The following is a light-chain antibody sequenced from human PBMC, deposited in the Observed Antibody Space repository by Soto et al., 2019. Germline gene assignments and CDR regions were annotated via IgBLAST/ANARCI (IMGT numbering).Light chain of an antibody. CDR1: QRISTY. V-gene: IGKV1-39*01. CDR3: QQSYSTPST. CDR2: GAS. J-gene: IGKJ3*01. Sequence: DIQMTQSPSSLSASVGDRVTITCRASQRISTYLNWYQQKPGKAPKLLIYGASSLQSGVTSRFSGSGSGTDFTLTISSLQPEDFATYYCQQSYSTPSTFGPGTKVDIK.